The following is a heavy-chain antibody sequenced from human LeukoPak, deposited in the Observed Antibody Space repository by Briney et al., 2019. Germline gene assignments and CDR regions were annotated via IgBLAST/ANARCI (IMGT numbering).Heavy chain of an antibody. CDR2: ISYDGSNK. CDR3: ARDDIPDY. Sequence: GGPLRLSCAASGFNFNTYEMNWVRQAPGKGLEWVAVISYDGSNKYYADSVKGRFTISRDNSKNTLYLQMNSLRAEDTAVYYCARDDIPDYWGQGTLVTVSS. CDR1: GFNFNTYE. D-gene: IGHD2-15*01. J-gene: IGHJ4*02. V-gene: IGHV3-30-3*01.